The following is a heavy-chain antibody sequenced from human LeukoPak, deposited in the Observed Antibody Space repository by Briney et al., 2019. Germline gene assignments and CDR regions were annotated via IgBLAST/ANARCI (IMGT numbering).Heavy chain of an antibody. J-gene: IGHJ4*01. CDR2: IIPSAGRT. Sequence: ASVKVSCKASGYTFTSYYIHWVRQAPGQGLEWMGIIIPSAGRTNYAQKFRGRVSMTTDMSTSTVYMELSSLRSEDTAVYYCTTWSGYSMERDQWGQGNPVNGSS. CDR1: GYTFTSYY. D-gene: IGHD3-3*01. CDR3: TTWSGYSMERDQ. V-gene: IGHV1-46*01.